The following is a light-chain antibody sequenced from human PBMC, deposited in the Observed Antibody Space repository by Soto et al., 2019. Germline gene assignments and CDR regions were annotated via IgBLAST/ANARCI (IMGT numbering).Light chain of an antibody. CDR3: QQYYDWPIT. CDR1: QGVSSY. J-gene: IGKJ5*01. Sequence: EIVLTQSPGTLSLSPGERATLSCRASQGVSSYLAWYQQKPGQAPRLLIYDASNRATGIPARFTGSGSGTEFTLTISSLQSEDFAIYYCQQYYDWPITFGQGTRLEIK. CDR2: DAS. V-gene: IGKV3D-15*01.